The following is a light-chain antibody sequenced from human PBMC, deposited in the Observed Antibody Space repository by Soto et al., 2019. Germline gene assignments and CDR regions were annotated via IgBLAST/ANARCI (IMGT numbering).Light chain of an antibody. V-gene: IGLV2-14*01. CDR3: SSYTSSSVV. J-gene: IGLJ2*01. Sequence: QSALTQPASVSGSPGQSITISCTGTSSDVGGYNYVSWYQQHPGTAPKLMIYDVTNRPSGVSNRFSGSKSGNTASLTISGLQAEDEADYYCSSYTSSSVVFGGGTQLTVL. CDR2: DVT. CDR1: SSDVGGYNY.